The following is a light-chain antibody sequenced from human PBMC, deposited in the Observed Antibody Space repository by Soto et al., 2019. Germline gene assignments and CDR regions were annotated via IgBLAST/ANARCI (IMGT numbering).Light chain of an antibody. CDR1: QSILYSSNTLNY. CDR3: QQYYSTPPA. V-gene: IGKV4-1*01. J-gene: IGKJ1*01. CDR2: WAS. Sequence: DIVMTQSPDSLTVSLGERATINCKSSQSILYSSNTLNYLAWYQQKPGQPPKLLIYWASTRQLGVPDRFSGSGSGADFTLTISSLQAEDVAVYYCQQYYSTPPAFGQGTKVEIK.